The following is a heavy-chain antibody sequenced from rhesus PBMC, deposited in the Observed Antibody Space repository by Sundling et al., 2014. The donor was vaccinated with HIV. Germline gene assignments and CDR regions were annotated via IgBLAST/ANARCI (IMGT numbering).Heavy chain of an antibody. D-gene: IGHD6-25*01. J-gene: IGHJ6*01. CDR2: IFGSTGKT. CDR3: ARTGGGRSPLDYYGLDS. Sequence: QVHLQESDPGLVEPSETLSLICSVSNGSFSGYYWSWIRQAPGKGLEWIGFIFGSTGKTNYNPSLQSRVTLSVDTSKKQFSLKLSSVTAADTAVYFCARTGGGRSPLDYYGLDSWGQGVVVTVSS. V-gene: IGHV4-165*01. CDR1: NGSFSGYY.